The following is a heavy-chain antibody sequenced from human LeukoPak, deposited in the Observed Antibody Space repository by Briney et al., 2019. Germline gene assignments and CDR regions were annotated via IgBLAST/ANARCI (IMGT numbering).Heavy chain of an antibody. V-gene: IGHV4-39*01. J-gene: IGHJ4*02. CDR2: IYYSGST. CDR1: GGSISSSSYY. Sequence: PSETLSLTCTVSGGSISSSSYYWGWIRQPPGKGLEWIGSIYYSGSTYYNPSLKSRVTISVDTSKNQFSLKLSSVTAADTAVYYCAAGGYYDSSGPNDPSGYWGQGTLVTVSS. D-gene: IGHD3-22*01. CDR3: AAGGYYDSSGPNDPSGY.